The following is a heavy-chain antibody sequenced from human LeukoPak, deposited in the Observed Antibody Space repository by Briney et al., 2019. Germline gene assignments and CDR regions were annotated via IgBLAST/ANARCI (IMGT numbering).Heavy chain of an antibody. V-gene: IGHV1-18*01. J-gene: IGHJ6*03. D-gene: IGHD2-2*01. CDR1: GYTFINYD. Sequence: ASVKVSCKASGYTFINYDISWVRQAPGQGLEWMGWISAYNGNTNYAQKFQGRVTMTRDTSTSTVYMELSSLRSEDTAVYYCASSSTSRYYMDVWGKGTTVTVSS. CDR3: ASSSTSRYYMDV. CDR2: ISAYNGNT.